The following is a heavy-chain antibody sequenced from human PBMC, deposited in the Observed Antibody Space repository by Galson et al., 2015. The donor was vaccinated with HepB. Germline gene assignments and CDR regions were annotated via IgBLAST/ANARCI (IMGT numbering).Heavy chain of an antibody. D-gene: IGHD4-17*01. Sequence: SLRLSCAASGFTFNTYSMNWVRQAPGKGLEWISFISSRTNTIHYADSVKGRFTISRDNAKSPLYLQMNSLRDEDTAVYYCATSGEYGDYFPDYWGQGTLVTVSS. CDR3: ATSGEYGDYFPDY. J-gene: IGHJ4*02. V-gene: IGHV3-48*02. CDR2: ISSRTNTI. CDR1: GFTFNTYS.